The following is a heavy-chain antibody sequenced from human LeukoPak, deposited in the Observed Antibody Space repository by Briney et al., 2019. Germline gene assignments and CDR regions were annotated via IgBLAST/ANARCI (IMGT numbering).Heavy chain of an antibody. J-gene: IGHJ4*02. Sequence: GASLKISCKGSGYSFTSYWICWGRQMPGKGLEWMGIIYPGDSDIRYSPSFQGQVTISADNSISTAYLQWSSLKASGTALYYCARQFGGNSEFDYWGQGTLVTVSS. D-gene: IGHD4-23*01. CDR3: ARQFGGNSEFDY. CDR1: GYSFTSYW. V-gene: IGHV5-51*01. CDR2: IYPGDSDI.